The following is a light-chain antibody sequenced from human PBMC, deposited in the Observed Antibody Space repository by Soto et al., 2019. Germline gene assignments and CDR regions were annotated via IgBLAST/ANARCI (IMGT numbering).Light chain of an antibody. CDR1: SSDVGSYNL. CDR2: EGS. V-gene: IGLV2-23*01. Sequence: QSALTQPASVSGSPGQSITISCTGTSSDVGSYNLVSWYQQHPGKAPKLMIYEGSKRPSGVSNRFSGSKSGNTASLTISGLQAEDEAVYYCCSYAGSSTYVFGTG. CDR3: CSYAGSSTYV. J-gene: IGLJ1*01.